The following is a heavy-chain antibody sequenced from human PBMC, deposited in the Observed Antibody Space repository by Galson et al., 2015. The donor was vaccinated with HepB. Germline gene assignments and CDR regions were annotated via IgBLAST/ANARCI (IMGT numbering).Heavy chain of an antibody. J-gene: IGHJ4*02. V-gene: IGHV3-30*02. CDR2: IRYDGSNK. D-gene: IGHD3-10*01. CDR3: AKLSYRTMVRTPYDY. Sequence: SLRLSCAASGFTFSSYGMHWVRQAPGKGLEWVAFIRYDGSNKYYADSVKGRFTISRDNSKNTLYLQMNSLRAEDTAVYYCAKLSYRTMVRTPYDYWGQGTLVTVSS. CDR1: GFTFSSYG.